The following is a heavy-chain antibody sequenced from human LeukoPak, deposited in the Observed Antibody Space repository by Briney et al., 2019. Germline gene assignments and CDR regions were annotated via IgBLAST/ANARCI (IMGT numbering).Heavy chain of an antibody. CDR2: ISSDESST. CDR1: GFTFSSYW. Sequence: PGGSLRLSCAASGFTFSSYWIHWVRQAPGKGLVWVSRISSDESSTSYADSVKGRFTISRDNAKSTLYLQMNSLRAEDTAVYYCAREGSGWYYFDHWGQGTLVTVSS. V-gene: IGHV3-74*01. D-gene: IGHD6-19*01. CDR3: AREGSGWYYFDH. J-gene: IGHJ4*02.